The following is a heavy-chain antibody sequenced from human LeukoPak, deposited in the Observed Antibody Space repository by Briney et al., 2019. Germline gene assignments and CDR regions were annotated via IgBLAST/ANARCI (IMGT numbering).Heavy chain of an antibody. Sequence: PGGSLRLSCAASGFTFSSYEMNWVRQAPGKGLEWVSYISSSGSTIYYADSVKGRLTISRDNSKNSLYLQMNSLRAEDMAVYYCAKDLSSRLLWFGELLYGIDYWGQGTLVTVSS. V-gene: IGHV3-48*03. CDR3: AKDLSSRLLWFGELLYGIDY. CDR2: ISSSGSTI. J-gene: IGHJ4*02. D-gene: IGHD3-10*01. CDR1: GFTFSSYE.